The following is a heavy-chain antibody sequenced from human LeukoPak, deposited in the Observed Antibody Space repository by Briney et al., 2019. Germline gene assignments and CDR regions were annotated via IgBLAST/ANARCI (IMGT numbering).Heavy chain of an antibody. V-gene: IGHV4-59*01. J-gene: IGHJ5*02. CDR3: ARAQTYYYDSSGYYYWFDP. CDR2: IYYSGST. D-gene: IGHD3-22*01. CDR1: GGSISSYY. Sequence: SETLSLTCTVSGGSISSYYLSWIRQPPGKGLEWIGYIYYSGSTNYNPSLKSRVTISVDTSKNQFSLKLSSVTAADTAVYYCARAQTYYYDSSGYYYWFDPWGQGTLVTVSS.